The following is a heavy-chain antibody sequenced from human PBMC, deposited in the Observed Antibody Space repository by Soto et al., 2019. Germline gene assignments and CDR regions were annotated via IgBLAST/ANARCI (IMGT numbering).Heavy chain of an antibody. CDR1: GGSIRSSSYY. Sequence: SETLSLTCTVSGGSIRSSSYYWVWIRQPPGKGLEWIGSIYYSGSTNYNPSLKSRVSISVDTSKNQFSLKVGSVTAADTAVYFCARALYGSGILDVWGQGTTVTVS. J-gene: IGHJ6*02. V-gene: IGHV4-39*07. CDR2: IYYSGST. CDR3: ARALYGSGILDV. D-gene: IGHD3-10*01.